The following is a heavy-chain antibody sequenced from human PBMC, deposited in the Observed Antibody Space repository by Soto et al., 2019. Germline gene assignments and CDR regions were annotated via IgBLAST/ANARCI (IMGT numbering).Heavy chain of an antibody. D-gene: IGHD1-26*01. CDR1: GGSISSGGYY. CDR2: IYYSGST. V-gene: IGHV4-31*03. CDR3: ARGLRGSYYGGWFDP. J-gene: IGHJ5*02. Sequence: QVQLQESGPGLVKPSQTLSLTCTVSGGSISSGGYYWSWIRQHPGKGLEWIGYIYYSGSTYYNPSLKSRVTISVDTSKNQFSLKLSSVTAADTAVYYCARGLRGSYYGGWFDPWGQGTLVTVSS.